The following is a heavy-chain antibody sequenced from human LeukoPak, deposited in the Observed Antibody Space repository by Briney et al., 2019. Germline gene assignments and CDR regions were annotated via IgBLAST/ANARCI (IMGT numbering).Heavy chain of an antibody. D-gene: IGHD3-3*01. CDR3: ARGVRYNWFDP. Sequence: SSETLSLTCTVSGGSISSGDYYWSWIRQPAGKGLEWIGRIYTSGSTNYNPSLKSRVTMSVDTSKNQFSLKLSSVTAADTAVYYCARGVRYNWFDPWGQGTLVTVSS. V-gene: IGHV4-61*02. CDR2: IYTSGST. J-gene: IGHJ5*02. CDR1: GGSISSGDYY.